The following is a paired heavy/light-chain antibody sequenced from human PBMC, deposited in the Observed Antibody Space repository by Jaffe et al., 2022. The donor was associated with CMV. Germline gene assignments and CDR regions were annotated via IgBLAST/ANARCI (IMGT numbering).Heavy chain of an antibody. CDR1: GYPFTKCA. V-gene: IGHV1-3*01. Sequence: QVQVVQSGAEVKKPGASVKVSCKTSGYPFTKCALHWVRQAPGQRLEWLGWIIAGTGKIQYSQKFQDRVSITRDTSATTVYMELTSLTSEDTAVYYCAVETYINACCNFDYWGQGSLVTVAS. D-gene: IGHD2-15*01. CDR2: IIAGTGKI. CDR3: AVETYINACCNFDY. J-gene: IGHJ4*02.
Light chain of an antibody. V-gene: IGLV2-14*03. J-gene: IGLJ1*01. CDR3: SSDTTSTTYV. CDR1: STDVGAWQH. CDR2: GDG. Sequence: QSALTQPASVSGSPGQSITISCTGTSTDVGAWQHVSWYQQHPDKAPKLIIYGDGNRPSGVSTRFSGSKSGNTASLTISGLQAEDEADYYCSSDTTSTTYVFGSGTKVTVL.